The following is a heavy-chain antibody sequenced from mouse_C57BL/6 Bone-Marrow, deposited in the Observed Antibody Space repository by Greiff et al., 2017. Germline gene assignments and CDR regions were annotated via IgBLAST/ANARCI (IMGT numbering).Heavy chain of an antibody. CDR3: ARSGQLRPRAY. J-gene: IGHJ3*01. D-gene: IGHD3-2*02. Sequence: EVQLQQSGPELVKPGASVKLSCKASGYTFTDYYMHWVKQRHGKSLEWIGDINPNNGGTRYNQKFKGKATLTVDKSSSTAYMELRSLTSEDSAVYDCARSGQLRPRAYWGQGTLVTVSA. CDR2: INPNNGGT. CDR1: GYTFTDYY. V-gene: IGHV1-26*01.